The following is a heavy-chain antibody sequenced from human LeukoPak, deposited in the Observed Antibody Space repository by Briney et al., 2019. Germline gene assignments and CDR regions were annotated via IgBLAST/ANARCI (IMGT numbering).Heavy chain of an antibody. J-gene: IGHJ3*02. Sequence: SQTLSLTCTVSGGSISSGGYYWSWIRQHPGKGLEWIGYIYYSGSTYYNPSLKSRVTISVDTSKNQFSPKLSSVTAADTAVYYCARRSNYYDSSGTLSGAFDIWGQGTMVTVSS. CDR3: ARRSNYYDSSGTLSGAFDI. CDR2: IYYSGST. D-gene: IGHD3-22*01. CDR1: GGSISSGGYY. V-gene: IGHV4-31*03.